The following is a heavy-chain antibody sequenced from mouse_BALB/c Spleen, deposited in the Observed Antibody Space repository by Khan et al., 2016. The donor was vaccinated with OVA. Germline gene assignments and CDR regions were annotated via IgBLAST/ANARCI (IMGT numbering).Heavy chain of an antibody. CDR1: GYTFTSYT. V-gene: IGHV1-4*01. Sequence: VQLQQSGAELARPGASVKMSCKASGYTFTSYTIHWIKLRPGQGLEWIGYINPSNGYTNYNQKFKDKATLTADTSSTTAYLQLSSMTSDDSAAFSCVRDGAYYRNGGWFAYWGQGTLVTVSA. CDR2: INPSNGYT. CDR3: VRDGAYYRNGGWFAY. J-gene: IGHJ3*01. D-gene: IGHD2-14*01.